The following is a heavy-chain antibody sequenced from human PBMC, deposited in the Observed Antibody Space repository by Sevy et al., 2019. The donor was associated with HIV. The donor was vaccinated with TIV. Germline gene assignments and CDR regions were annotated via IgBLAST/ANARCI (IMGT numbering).Heavy chain of an antibody. CDR3: ARDTDSSSWYDYYYYGMDV. D-gene: IGHD6-13*01. J-gene: IGHJ6*02. V-gene: IGHV3-21*01. CDR1: GFTFSSYS. CDR2: ISSSSYI. Sequence: GGSLRLSCAASGFTFSSYSMNWVRQAPGKGLEWVSSISSSSYIYYADSVKGRFTISIDNAKNSLYLQMNSLRAEETAVYYCARDTDSSSWYDYYYYGMDVWGQGTTVTVSS.